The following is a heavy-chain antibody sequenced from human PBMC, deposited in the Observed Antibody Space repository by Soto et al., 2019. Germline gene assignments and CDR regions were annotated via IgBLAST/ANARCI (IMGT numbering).Heavy chain of an antibody. CDR3: ASSANKQGDFSTLDAFDI. CDR2: IYSGGST. J-gene: IGHJ3*02. D-gene: IGHD2-21*02. CDR1: GFTVSSNY. Sequence: GGSLRLSCAASGFTVSSNYMSWVRQAPGKGLEWVSVIYSGGSTYYADSVKGRFTTSRHNSKNTLYLQMNSLRAEDTAVYYCASSANKQGDFSTLDAFDISGQGTTVTVSS. V-gene: IGHV3-53*04.